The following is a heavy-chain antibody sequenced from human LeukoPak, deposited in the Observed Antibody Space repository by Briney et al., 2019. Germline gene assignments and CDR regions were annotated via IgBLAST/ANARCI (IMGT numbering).Heavy chain of an antibody. D-gene: IGHD5-24*01. CDR3: VRDKDGYNF. Sequence: GGSLRLSCAASGFTFNTYVMHWVRQAPGKGPVWVSRIDTDGKTTTYADSVKGRFTISRDNAKNMLYLQMNSLRAEDTAVYYCVRDKDGYNFWGQGTLLSVSS. V-gene: IGHV3-74*01. CDR2: IDTDGKTT. J-gene: IGHJ4*02. CDR1: GFTFNTYV.